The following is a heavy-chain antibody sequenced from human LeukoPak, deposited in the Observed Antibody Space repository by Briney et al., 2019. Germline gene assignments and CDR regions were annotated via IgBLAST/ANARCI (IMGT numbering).Heavy chain of an antibody. J-gene: IGHJ5*02. CDR3: AREGRDGYLS. Sequence: SETLSLTCTVSGVSISSYYWSWIRQPPGKGLEWIGYIYYSGSTNYIPSLKSRVTISVDTSKNQFSLKLSSVTAADTAVYYCAREGRDGYLSWGQGTLVTVSS. CDR1: GVSISSYY. V-gene: IGHV4-59*01. CDR2: IYYSGST. D-gene: IGHD5-24*01.